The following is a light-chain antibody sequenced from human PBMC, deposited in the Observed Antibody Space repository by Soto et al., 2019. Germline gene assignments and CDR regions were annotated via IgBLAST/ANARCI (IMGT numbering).Light chain of an antibody. J-gene: IGKJ1*01. CDR2: GAS. CDR3: HQYSNWPRT. Sequence: EIVMTQSPATVSVSPGGRATLSCKATQSVTSNLAWYQQKPGQAPRLLIYGASSRATDIPARFSGSGSGTEFTLTISGLQSEDSAVYYCHQYSNWPRTFGQGTKVDI. V-gene: IGKV3-15*01. CDR1: QSVTSN.